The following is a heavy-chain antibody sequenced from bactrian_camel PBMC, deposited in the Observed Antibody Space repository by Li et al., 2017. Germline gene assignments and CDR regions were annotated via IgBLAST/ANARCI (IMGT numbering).Heavy chain of an antibody. J-gene: IGHJ4*01. Sequence: VQLVESGGGSVQAGGSLRLSCVYSGYPGATYCMAWQRQGPGKERETVASIDVDGSTLYTDSVKGRFTSSRDNAKNTVYLQMSSLELADTATYYCAIPVLLVHRCSLSAVDEYNYEGQGTQVTVS. V-gene: IGHV3S9*01. CDR3: AIPVLLVHRCSLSAVDEYNY. D-gene: IGHD3*01. CDR1: GYPGATYC. CDR2: IDVDGST.